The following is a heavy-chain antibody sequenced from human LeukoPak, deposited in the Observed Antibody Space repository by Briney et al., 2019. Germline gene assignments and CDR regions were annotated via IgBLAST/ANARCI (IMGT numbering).Heavy chain of an antibody. D-gene: IGHD3-10*01. J-gene: IGHJ4*02. CDR3: AKTNRGGIGQCLDY. CDR2: ISGSGGST. CDR1: GFIFSSYA. V-gene: IGHV3-23*01. Sequence: GGSLRLSCAASGFIFSSYAMSWVRQAPGKGLEWVSTISGSGGSTYYADSVKGRFTISRDNSKNILYLQLNSLSPEDTAVYYCAKTNRGGIGQCLDYWGQGTLVTVSS.